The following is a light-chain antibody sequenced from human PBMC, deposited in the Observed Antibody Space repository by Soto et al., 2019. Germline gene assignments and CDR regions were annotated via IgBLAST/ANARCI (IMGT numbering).Light chain of an antibody. V-gene: IGKV1-33*01. CDR1: QDIATY. Sequence: DIQMTQSPSSLSASVGNRVTITCQASQDIATYLNWYQQKPGKAPNLLIYDASNLETGVPSRFSGGGSGTHFTLTISNLQPEDIATYYCQQYDNRPPTWTFGQGTKVEIE. J-gene: IGKJ1*01. CDR2: DAS. CDR3: QQYDNRPPTWT.